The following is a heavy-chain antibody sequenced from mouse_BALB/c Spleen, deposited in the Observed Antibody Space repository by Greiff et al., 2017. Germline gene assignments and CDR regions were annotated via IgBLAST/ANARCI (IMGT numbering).Heavy chain of an antibody. V-gene: IGHV5-17*02. J-gene: IGHJ2*01. Sequence: EVKLQESGGGLVQPGGSRKLSCAASGFTFSSFGMHWVRQAPEKGLEWVAYISSGSSTIYYADTVKGRFTISRDNPKNTLFLQMTSLRSEDTAMYYCARSDGYYGDYWGQGTTLTVSS. D-gene: IGHD2-3*01. CDR3: ARSDGYYGDY. CDR1: GFTFSSFG. CDR2: ISSGSSTI.